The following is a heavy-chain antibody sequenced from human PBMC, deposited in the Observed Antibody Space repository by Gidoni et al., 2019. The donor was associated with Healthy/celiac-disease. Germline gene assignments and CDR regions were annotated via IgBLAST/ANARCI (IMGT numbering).Heavy chain of an antibody. CDR1: GCTFSSYA. J-gene: IGHJ4*02. CDR2: ISGSGGRT. D-gene: IGHD1-26*01. CDR3: AKFRGATNY. V-gene: IGHV3-23*01. Sequence: EVQLLESGGGLVQPGGSLRLSCAACGCTFSSYAMSWVRQAPGKGLEWVSAISGSGGRTSYADSVKGRFTISRDNSKNTLYLQMNSLRAEDTAVYYCAKFRGATNYWGQGTLVTVSS.